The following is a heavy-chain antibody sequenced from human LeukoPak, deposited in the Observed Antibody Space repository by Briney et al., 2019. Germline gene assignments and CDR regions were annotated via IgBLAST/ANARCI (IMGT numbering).Heavy chain of an antibody. D-gene: IGHD3-10*01. J-gene: IGHJ4*02. CDR2: INPNSGGT. CDR3: ARVSNYYGSENFDY. Sequence: ASVKVSCKASGYTFTCYYMHWLRQAPGQGLEWMGWINPNSGGTNYAQKFQGRFAMTRETSISTAYMELSRLRSGDTAVYHCARVSNYYGSENFDYWGQGTLVTVPS. V-gene: IGHV1-2*02. CDR1: GYTFTCYY.